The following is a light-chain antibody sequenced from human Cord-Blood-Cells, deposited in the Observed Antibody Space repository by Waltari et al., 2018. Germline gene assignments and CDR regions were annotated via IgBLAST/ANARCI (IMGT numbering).Light chain of an antibody. CDR3: QQYDNLPTWT. Sequence: DIQMTQSPSSLSASVGDRVTITCQASPDISNYLNWYQQKTGKAPKLLIYDASNLATGVPSRFSGSGSGTDFTFTISSLQPEDIATYYCQQYDNLPTWTFGQGTKVEIK. CDR2: DAS. V-gene: IGKV1-33*01. J-gene: IGKJ1*01. CDR1: PDISNY.